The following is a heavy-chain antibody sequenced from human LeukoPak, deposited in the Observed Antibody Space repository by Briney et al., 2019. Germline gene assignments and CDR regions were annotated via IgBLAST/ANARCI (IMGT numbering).Heavy chain of an antibody. CDR3: ASAGPDWRIDS. CDR1: GFSFSGYW. J-gene: IGHJ4*02. CDR2: INHDSTGP. V-gene: IGHV3-74*01. Sequence: GGSLRLSCAASGFSFSGYWMHWVRQAPGKGLVWVALINHDSTGPNYADSLKGRFSISRDNAKDTLYLQMNSLRAEDTAVYYCASAGPDWRIDSWGQGTLVTVSS. D-gene: IGHD3-9*01.